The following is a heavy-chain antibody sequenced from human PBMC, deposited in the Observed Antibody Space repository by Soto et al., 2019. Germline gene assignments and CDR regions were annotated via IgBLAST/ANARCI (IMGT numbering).Heavy chain of an antibody. CDR2: ISSSSSYI. V-gene: IGHV3-21*01. CDR1: GFTFSSYS. J-gene: IGHJ4*02. Sequence: GGSLRLSCAASGFTFSSYSMNWVRQAPGKGLEWVSSISSSSSYIYYADSVKGRFTISRDNAKNSLYLQMNSLRAEDTAVYYCARDFSSSPRFKYWGQGTLVTVSS. D-gene: IGHD6-6*01. CDR3: ARDFSSSPRFKY.